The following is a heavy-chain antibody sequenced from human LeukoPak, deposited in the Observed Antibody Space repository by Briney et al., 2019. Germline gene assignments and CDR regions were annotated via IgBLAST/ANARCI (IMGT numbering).Heavy chain of an antibody. Sequence: PGRSLRLSCAVSGLNFKFYAMSWVRQAPGKGLEWVSGISGRGDSADYADSVKGRFTISRDNSKNTLYLRLNSLRVEDTATYYCVKDRYCPEVTCFGGGFEYWGQGTLVVVSS. V-gene: IGHV3-23*01. CDR3: VKDRYCPEVTCFGGGFEY. J-gene: IGHJ4*02. D-gene: IGHD2-8*02. CDR1: GLNFKFYA. CDR2: ISGRGDSA.